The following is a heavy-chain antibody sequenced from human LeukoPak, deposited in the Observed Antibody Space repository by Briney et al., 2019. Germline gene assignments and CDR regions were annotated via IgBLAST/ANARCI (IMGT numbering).Heavy chain of an antibody. CDR2: ISSGSSSI. CDR1: GFTFSSCS. J-gene: IGHJ4*02. Sequence: GGSLRLSCAASGFTFSSCSMNWVRQAPGKGLEWVSYISSGSSSIYYADSVKGRFAISRDNAENSLYLQMNSLRDEDTAVYYCARGRATGRSGGDYWGQGTLVTVSS. V-gene: IGHV3-48*02. CDR3: ARGRATGRSGGDY. D-gene: IGHD3-9*01.